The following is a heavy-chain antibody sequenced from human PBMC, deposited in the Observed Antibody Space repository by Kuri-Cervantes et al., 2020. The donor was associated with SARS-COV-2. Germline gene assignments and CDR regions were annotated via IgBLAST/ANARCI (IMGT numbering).Heavy chain of an antibody. J-gene: IGHJ6*02. Sequence: SETLSLTCTVSGGSISSYYWSWIRQPPGKGLEWIGYIYHSGSTYYNPSLKSRVTISVDTSKNQFSLKLSSVTAADTAVYYCARLGLADGYNFYYYYYGMDVWGQGTTVTVSS. CDR2: IYHSGST. CDR1: GGSISSYY. V-gene: IGHV4-59*01. D-gene: IGHD5-24*01. CDR3: ARLGLADGYNFYYYYYGMDV.